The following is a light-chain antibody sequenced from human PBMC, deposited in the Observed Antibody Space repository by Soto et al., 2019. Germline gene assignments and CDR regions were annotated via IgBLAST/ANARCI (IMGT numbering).Light chain of an antibody. V-gene: IGLV2-23*01. CDR2: EGS. Sequence: QSALTQPASVSGSPGQSITISCTGTSSDVGSYNLVSWYQQHPGKAPKLMIYEGSKRPSGVSNRFSGSKSGNTASLTISGLQAEDEADYYCCSYAGSSTLVFGGGTMLTVL. CDR1: SSDVGSYNL. J-gene: IGLJ2*01. CDR3: CSYAGSSTLV.